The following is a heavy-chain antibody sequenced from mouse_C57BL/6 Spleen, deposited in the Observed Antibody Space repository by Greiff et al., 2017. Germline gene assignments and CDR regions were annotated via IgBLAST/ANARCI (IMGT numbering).Heavy chain of an antibody. CDR3: ARSGDYNWYFDV. CDR1: GYAFSSYW. J-gene: IGHJ1*03. CDR2: IYPGDGDT. V-gene: IGHV1-80*01. Sequence: LQESGASVKISCKASGYAFSSYWMNWVKQRPGKGLEWIGQIYPGDGDTNYNGKFKGKATLTADKSSSTAYMQLSSLTSEDSAVYFCARSGDYNWYFDVWGTGTTVTVSS. D-gene: IGHD2-4*01.